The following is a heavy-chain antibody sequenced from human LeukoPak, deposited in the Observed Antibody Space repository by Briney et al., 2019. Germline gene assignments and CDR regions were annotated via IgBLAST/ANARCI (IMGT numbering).Heavy chain of an antibody. CDR1: GYTFASYA. J-gene: IGHJ4*02. CDR3: AIRYNGNYYDC. Sequence: ASVKVSCKASGYTFASYAMNWVRQAPGQGLEWMGRINTNTGNPTYAQGFTGQFVFSLDTSVSTAYLQISSLKAEDTAVYYCAIRYNGNYYDCWGQGTLVTVSS. V-gene: IGHV7-4-1*02. CDR2: INTNTGNP. D-gene: IGHD1-26*01.